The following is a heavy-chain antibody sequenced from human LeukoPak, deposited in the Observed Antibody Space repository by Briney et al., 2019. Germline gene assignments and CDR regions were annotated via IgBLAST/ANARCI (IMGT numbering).Heavy chain of an antibody. CDR1: GYTFTDYH. D-gene: IGHD4-23*01. CDR3: ARKDGGRDGMDV. V-gene: IGHV1-2*02. J-gene: IGHJ6*02. CDR2: LNPNTLVT. Sequence: ASVKVSCKASGYTFTDYHMHWVRQAPGQGLEWMGWLNPNTLVTNYAQHFQGRVSMTWDTSISTGYMDLHSPTSDDTAVYYCARKDGGRDGMDVWGQGTTVTVSS.